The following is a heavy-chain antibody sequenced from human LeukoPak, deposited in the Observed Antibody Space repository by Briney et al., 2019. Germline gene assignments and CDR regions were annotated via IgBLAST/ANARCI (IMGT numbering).Heavy chain of an antibody. CDR1: GLTLDDYG. CDR3: ARGVVVVVAALDY. D-gene: IGHD2-15*01. J-gene: IGHJ4*02. V-gene: IGHV3-20*01. CDR2: INWNGGST. Sequence: GGSLRLSCAASGLTLDDYGMSWVRQAPGKGLEWVSGINWNGGSTGYADSVKGRFTISRDNAKNSLHLQMNSLRAEDTALYHCARGVVVVVAALDYWGQGTLVTVSS.